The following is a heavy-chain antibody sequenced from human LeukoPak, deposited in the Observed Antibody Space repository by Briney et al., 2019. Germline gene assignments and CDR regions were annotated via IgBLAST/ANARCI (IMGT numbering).Heavy chain of an antibody. CDR2: ISSSSRTI. J-gene: IGHJ4*02. D-gene: IGHD2/OR15-2a*01. V-gene: IGHV3-48*01. Sequence: GGSLRLSCAASGFTFSSYSMNWVRQAPGKGLEWVSYISSSSRTIYYADSVKGRFTISRDNAKNSLYLQMNSLRAEDTAVYYCARDLGVVSHYYFDYWGQGTLVTVSS. CDR3: ARDLGVVSHYYFDY. CDR1: GFTFSSYS.